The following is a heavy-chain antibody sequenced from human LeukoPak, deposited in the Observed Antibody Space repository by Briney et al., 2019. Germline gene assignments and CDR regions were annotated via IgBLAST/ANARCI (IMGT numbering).Heavy chain of an antibody. CDR1: GFTFSSYA. Sequence: GGSLRLSCAASGFTFSSYAMSWVRQAPGKGLEWVSAISGSGGSTYYADSVKGRFTISRDNSKNTLYLQMNSLRAEDTAVYYCAKDSTGGIAAAETYFDYWGQGTLVTVSS. CDR3: AKDSTGGIAAAETYFDY. D-gene: IGHD6-13*01. V-gene: IGHV3-23*01. J-gene: IGHJ4*02. CDR2: ISGSGGST.